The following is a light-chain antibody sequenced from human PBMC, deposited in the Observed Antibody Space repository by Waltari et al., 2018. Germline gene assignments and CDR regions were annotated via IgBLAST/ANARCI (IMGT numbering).Light chain of an antibody. V-gene: IGKV1-5*03. CDR1: QSISSW. Sequence: DIQMTQSPSTLSASVGDRVIITCRASQSISSWLAWYQQKPGTAPKLLIYKASSLETGVPSRFSGSGSGTEFTLTISILQPDDFATYYCQHYNDYSVTFGQGTKVDIK. J-gene: IGKJ1*01. CDR3: QHYNDYSVT. CDR2: KAS.